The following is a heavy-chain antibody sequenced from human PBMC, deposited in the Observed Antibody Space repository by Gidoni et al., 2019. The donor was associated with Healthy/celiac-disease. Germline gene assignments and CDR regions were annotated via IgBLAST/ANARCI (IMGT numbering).Heavy chain of an antibody. V-gene: IGHV4-39*01. CDR3: AGIYGSGSYPLRYDYGMDV. D-gene: IGHD3-10*01. J-gene: IGHJ6*02. CDR1: GGPISSSSYY. Sequence: QLQLQESGPGLVKPSETLYLTCTVSGGPISSSSYYWGWFRQPSGKGLEWTGSIYYSGSTYYNQSLKSRVTISVDTSKNQFALKLSSVTAEDTAVYYCAGIYGSGSYPLRYDYGMDVWGQGTTVTVSS. CDR2: IYYSGST.